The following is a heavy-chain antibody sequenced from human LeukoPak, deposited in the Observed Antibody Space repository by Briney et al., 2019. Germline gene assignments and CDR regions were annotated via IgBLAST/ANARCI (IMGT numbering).Heavy chain of an antibody. D-gene: IGHD4-23*01. V-gene: IGHV3-23*01. CDR3: AREIDDYGGNSGAFDI. Sequence: GGSLRLSSVAPGCTFCDDGMSSVRQALGKGLEWVSTICDGGSITYYADSVKGRFTISRDNSKNTLYLQMDSLRAEDTAVYYCAREIDDYGGNSGAFDIWGQGTMVTVSS. CDR1: GCTFCDDG. CDR2: ICDGGSIT. J-gene: IGHJ3*02.